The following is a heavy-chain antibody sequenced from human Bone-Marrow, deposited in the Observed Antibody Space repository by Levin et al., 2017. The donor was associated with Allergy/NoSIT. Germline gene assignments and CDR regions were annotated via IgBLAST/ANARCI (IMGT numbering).Heavy chain of an antibody. V-gene: IGHV2-5*02. CDR2: IYWDDDK. D-gene: IGHD3-10*02. CDR3: AHMPWSGSQTY. Sequence: SLTTTGVGVGWIRQPPGKALEWLALIYWDDDKRYSPSLKSRLTITKDTSKNQLVRTMTNMDPVDTATYYCAHMPWSGSQTYWGQGSLVTVSS. CDR1: SLTTTGVG. J-gene: IGHJ4*02.